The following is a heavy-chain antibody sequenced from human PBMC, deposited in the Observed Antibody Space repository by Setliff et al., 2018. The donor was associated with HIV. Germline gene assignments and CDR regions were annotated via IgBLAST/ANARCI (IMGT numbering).Heavy chain of an antibody. D-gene: IGHD3-22*01. V-gene: IGHV1-2*02. CDR1: GYTFTDYY. CDR2: INSASGGT. Sequence: ASVKVSCKASGYTFTDYYIHWVRQAPGQGLEWMGWINSASGGTNYAQNFQGRVTVTRDTSINTAYLQWNSLKASDTAIYYCVRHVRKNYSRVGYYLDYWGQGTLVTVSS. CDR3: VRHVRKNYSRVGYYLDY. J-gene: IGHJ4*02.